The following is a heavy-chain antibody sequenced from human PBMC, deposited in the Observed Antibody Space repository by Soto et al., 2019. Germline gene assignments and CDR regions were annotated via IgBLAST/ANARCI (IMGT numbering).Heavy chain of an antibody. Sequence: SETLSLTCAVYGGSFSGYYWSWIRQPPGKGLEWVGEINHSGSTNYNPSLRSRVPISVDTSKNQIYLKLSSVTAADTAVYYCARYGSSWYGLLYNGIDVWGQGTTVTVS. CDR2: INHSGST. CDR3: ARYGSSWYGLLYNGIDV. D-gene: IGHD6-13*01. J-gene: IGHJ6*02. CDR1: GGSFSGYY. V-gene: IGHV4-34*01.